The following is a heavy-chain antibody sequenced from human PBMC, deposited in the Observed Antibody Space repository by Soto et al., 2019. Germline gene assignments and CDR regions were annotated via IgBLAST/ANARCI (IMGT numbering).Heavy chain of an antibody. J-gene: IGHJ5*02. CDR3: ARIYCTTTTCDSWFDP. Sequence: PEESLKSSGTRFGYTFTTFCISWVGRMPGKGLEWLGRVDPRDSYVTYNPSFEGHVTISADKSISTAYLQWGSLKASDTAMYFCARIYCTTTTCDSWFDPWGQGTLVTVSS. V-gene: IGHV5-10-1*01. CDR2: VDPRDSYV. CDR1: GYTFTTFC. D-gene: IGHD2-8*01.